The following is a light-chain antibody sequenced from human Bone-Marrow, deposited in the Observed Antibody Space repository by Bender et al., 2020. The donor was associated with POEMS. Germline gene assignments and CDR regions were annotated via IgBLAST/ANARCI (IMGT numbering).Light chain of an antibody. V-gene: IGLV2-14*02. J-gene: IGLJ3*02. CDR2: EVS. CDR1: SSDVGSYNL. Sequence: QSALTQPPSASGSPGQSITISCTGTSSDVGSYNLVSWYQQHPGKAPKLMIYEVSNRPSGVSNRFSGSKSGNTASLTISGLQAEDEADYYCSSYTSNSTVLFGGGTRLTVL. CDR3: SSYTSNSTVL.